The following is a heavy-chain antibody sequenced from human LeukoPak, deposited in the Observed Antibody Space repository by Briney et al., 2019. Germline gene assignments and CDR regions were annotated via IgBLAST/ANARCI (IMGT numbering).Heavy chain of an antibody. J-gene: IGHJ2*01. CDR1: GGSISSYY. CDR2: IYTSGST. D-gene: IGHD2-15*01. Sequence: SETLSLTCTVSGGSISSYYWSWIRQPAGKGLEWIGRIYTSGSTNYNPSLKSRVTMSVDRSKNQFSLKLSSVTAADTAVYYCARSRYCSGGSCYQTDWYFDLWGRGTLVTVSS. V-gene: IGHV4-4*07. CDR3: ARSRYCSGGSCYQTDWYFDL.